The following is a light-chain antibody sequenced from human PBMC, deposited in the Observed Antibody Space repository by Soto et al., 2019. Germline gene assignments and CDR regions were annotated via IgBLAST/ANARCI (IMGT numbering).Light chain of an antibody. CDR3: QQYNNWPWT. Sequence: EIVLTQSPATLSLSPGERGTLSCRASQSVGRYLAWYQQKPGQAPRLLIYGASTRATGIPARFSGSGSGTEFTLTISSLQSEDFAVYYCQQYNNWPWTFGQGTKVEIK. J-gene: IGKJ1*01. CDR2: GAS. V-gene: IGKV3-15*01. CDR1: QSVGRY.